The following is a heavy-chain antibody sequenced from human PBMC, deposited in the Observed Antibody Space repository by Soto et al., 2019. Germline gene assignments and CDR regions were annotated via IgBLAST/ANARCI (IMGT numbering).Heavy chain of an antibody. J-gene: IGHJ4*02. CDR3: AKDPYYHDRSGYYIFDD. Sequence: QVQLVESGGGVVQPGRSLRLSCAVSGFTFSSYGMHWVRQAPGKGLEWVAHISYDGSNEHYVDSVKGRFTSSRDNSKNTLYLQMNSLRAEDTAVYYCAKDPYYHDRSGYYIFDDWGQGTLVTVSS. D-gene: IGHD3-22*01. CDR2: ISYDGSNE. V-gene: IGHV3-30*18. CDR1: GFTFSSYG.